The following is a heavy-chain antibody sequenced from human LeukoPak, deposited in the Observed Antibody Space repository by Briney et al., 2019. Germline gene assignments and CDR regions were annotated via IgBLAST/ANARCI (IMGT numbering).Heavy chain of an antibody. D-gene: IGHD3-3*01. V-gene: IGHV1-24*01. CDR1: GYTFTSYG. Sequence: ASVKVSCKASGYTFTSYGISWVRQAPGQGLEWMGGFDPEDGETIYAQKFQGRVTMTEDTSTDTAYMELSSLRSEDTAVYYCATGTIFGVVISSTAFDIWGQGTMVTVSS. J-gene: IGHJ3*02. CDR2: FDPEDGET. CDR3: ATGTIFGVVISSTAFDI.